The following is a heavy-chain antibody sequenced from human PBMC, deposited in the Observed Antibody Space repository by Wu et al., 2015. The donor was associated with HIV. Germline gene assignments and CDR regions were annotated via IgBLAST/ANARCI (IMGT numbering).Heavy chain of an antibody. J-gene: IGHJ4*02. V-gene: IGHV1-2*02. D-gene: IGHD3-10*01. CDR1: GYTFTGYY. Sequence: QVQLVQSGAEVKKPGASVKVSCKASGYTFTGYYMHWVRQAPGQGLEWMGWINPNSGGTNYAQKFQGRVTMTRDTSISTAYMELSRLRSDDTAVYYCARRGMVRGVITHTYYFDYWGQGTLVTVSS. CDR2: INPNSGGT. CDR3: ARRGMVRGVITHTYYFDY.